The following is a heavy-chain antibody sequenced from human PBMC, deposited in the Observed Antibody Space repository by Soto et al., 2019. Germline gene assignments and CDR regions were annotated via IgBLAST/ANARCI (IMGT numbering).Heavy chain of an antibody. Sequence: GGSLRLSCAASGFTFDDYAMHWVRQAPGKGLEWVSGISWNSGSIGYADSVKGRFTISRDNAKNSLYLQMNSLRAEDTALYYRQKAGFWGVYSTLVASGGKRTLDPVS. CDR1: GFTFDDYA. V-gene: IGHV3-9*01. J-gene: IGHJ1*01. CDR2: ISWNSGSI. D-gene: IGHD3-3*01. CDR3: QKAGFWGVYSTLVAS.